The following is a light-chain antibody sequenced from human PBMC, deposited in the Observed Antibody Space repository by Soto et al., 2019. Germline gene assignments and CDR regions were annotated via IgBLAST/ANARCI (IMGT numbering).Light chain of an antibody. CDR3: QQSYSTLVT. V-gene: IGKV1-39*01. Sequence: DIQMTQSPSSLSASVGDRVTITCRASQSISSYLNWYQQKPGKAPKLLIYATSSLQSGVPSRCSGSGSETDFTLTISSLQPEDFATYYCQQSYSTLVTFGQGTKLEMK. CDR1: QSISSY. CDR2: ATS. J-gene: IGKJ2*01.